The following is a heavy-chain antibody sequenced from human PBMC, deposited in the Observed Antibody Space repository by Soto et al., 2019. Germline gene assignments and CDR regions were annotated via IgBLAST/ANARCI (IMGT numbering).Heavy chain of an antibody. Sequence: QVQLVESGGGVVQPGRSLRLSCAASGFTFSSYGMHWVRQAPGKGLEWVAVIWYDGSNKYYADSVKGRFTISRDNSKNTLYLQRNSLRAEDTAVYYCARAGWELPFDYWGQGTLVTVSS. J-gene: IGHJ4*02. CDR2: IWYDGSNK. D-gene: IGHD1-26*01. CDR1: GFTFSSYG. V-gene: IGHV3-33*01. CDR3: ARAGWELPFDY.